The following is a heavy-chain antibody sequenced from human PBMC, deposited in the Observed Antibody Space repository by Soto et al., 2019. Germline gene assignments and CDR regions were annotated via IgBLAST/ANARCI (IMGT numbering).Heavy chain of an antibody. J-gene: IGHJ4*02. Sequence: QITLNESGPTVVRPTETLTLTCRFSGFSLTTSGVGVGWIRQSPGKAPEWLALIYWDDDKRYSASLKSRLTITQDTAKNQVVLTVSDLDPTDTATYYCAHRVLRTVFGLVTTTAIYFDFWGQGNPVAVSS. D-gene: IGHD3-3*01. CDR3: AHRVLRTVFGLVTTTAIYFDF. CDR2: IYWDDDK. V-gene: IGHV2-5*02. CDR1: GFSLTTSGVG.